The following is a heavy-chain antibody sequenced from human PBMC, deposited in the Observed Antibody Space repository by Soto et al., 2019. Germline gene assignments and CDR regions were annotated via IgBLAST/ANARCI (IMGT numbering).Heavy chain of an antibody. J-gene: IGHJ6*02. CDR1: GFTFSSYG. CDR2: ISYDGSNK. V-gene: IGHV3-30*18. D-gene: IGHD5-18*01. CDR3: AEARGYSYGSTYYYYGMDV. Sequence: PGGSLRLSCAASGFTFSSYGMHWVRQAPGKGLEWVAVISYDGSNKYYADSVKGRFTISRDNSKNTLYLQMNSLRAEDTAVYYCAEARGYSYGSTYYYYGMDVWGQGTTVTVSS.